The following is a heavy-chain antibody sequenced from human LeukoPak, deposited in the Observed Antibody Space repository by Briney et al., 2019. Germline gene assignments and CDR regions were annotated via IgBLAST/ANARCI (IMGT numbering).Heavy chain of an antibody. CDR1: GFTFSSYA. V-gene: IGHV3-23*01. Sequence: GGSLRLSCAASGFTFSSYAMSWVRQAPGKGLEWASAISSSGSGTYYADSVKGRFAISRDSSKNTLYLQMNSLRAEDTAVYYCAKDRSQLWLSYFDYWGQGTLVTVSS. D-gene: IGHD5-18*01. J-gene: IGHJ4*02. CDR2: ISSSGSGT. CDR3: AKDRSQLWLSYFDY.